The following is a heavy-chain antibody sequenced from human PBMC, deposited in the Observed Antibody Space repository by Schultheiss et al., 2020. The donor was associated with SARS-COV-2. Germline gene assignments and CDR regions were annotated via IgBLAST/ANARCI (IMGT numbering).Heavy chain of an antibody. J-gene: IGHJ6*03. V-gene: IGHV3-21*01. CDR2: ISSSSSYI. CDR1: GFTFSSYS. D-gene: IGHD3-10*01. CDR3: ARDRSMVRGVIPYYYMDV. Sequence: GGSLRLSCAASGFTFSSYSMNWVRQAPGKGLEWVSSISSSSSYIYYADSVKGRFTISRDNAKNSLYLQMNSLRAEDTAVYYCARDRSMVRGVIPYYYMDVWGKGTTVTVSS.